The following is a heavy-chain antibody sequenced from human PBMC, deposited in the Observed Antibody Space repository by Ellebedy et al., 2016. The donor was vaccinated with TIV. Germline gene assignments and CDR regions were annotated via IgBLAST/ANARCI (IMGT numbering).Heavy chain of an antibody. D-gene: IGHD5-18*01. CDR2: ISGGGRII. CDR3: ARWDTGDYFDD. V-gene: IGHV3-11*01. J-gene: IGHJ4*02. CDR1: GFTFSDYY. Sequence: GGSLRLXCAASGFTFSDYYMSWIRQAPGKGLEWVSYISGGGRIIYYADSVKGRFTISRDNAKNSLYLQMNSLKDEDTAVYYCARWDTGDYFDDWGQGTLVTVSS.